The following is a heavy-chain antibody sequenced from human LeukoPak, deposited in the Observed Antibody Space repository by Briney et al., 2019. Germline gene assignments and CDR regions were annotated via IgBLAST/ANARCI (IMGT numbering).Heavy chain of an antibody. CDR2: ISGSGGGT. J-gene: IGHJ4*02. CDR3: AKTSSSWFDFDY. D-gene: IGHD6-13*01. CDR1: GFTFDDYA. Sequence: AGGSLRLSCAASGFTFDDYAMHWVRQAPGKGLEWVSGISGSGGGTYYADSVKGRFTISRDNSKNTLYLQMNSLRAEDTAVYYCAKTSSSWFDFDYWGQGTLVTVSS. V-gene: IGHV3-23*01.